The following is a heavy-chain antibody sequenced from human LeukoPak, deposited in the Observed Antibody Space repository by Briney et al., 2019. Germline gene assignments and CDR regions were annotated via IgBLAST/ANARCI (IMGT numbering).Heavy chain of an antibody. CDR2: TYYRSKWYN. CDR1: GDGVSSNSAA. Sequence: SQTLSLTCAISGDGVSSNSAAWNWIRQSPSRGLERLGRTYYRSKWYNDYAVSVKSRITINPDTSKNQFSLQLNSVTPEDTAVYYCSAAFGDEAWFDPWGQGTLVTVSS. J-gene: IGHJ5*02. V-gene: IGHV6-1*01. CDR3: SAAFGDEAWFDP. D-gene: IGHD3-10*01.